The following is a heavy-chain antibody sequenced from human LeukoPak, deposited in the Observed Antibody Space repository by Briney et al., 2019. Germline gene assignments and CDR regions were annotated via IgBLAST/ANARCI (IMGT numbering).Heavy chain of an antibody. CDR1: GFTFSSYAM. CDR2: IYHSGST. J-gene: IGHJ3*02. Sequence: GSLRLSCAASGFTFSSYAMNWVRQPPGKGLEWIGEIYHSGSTNYNPSLKSLVTISVDKSKNQFSLKLSSVTAADTAVYYCARDKREPRYAFDIWGQGTMVTVSS. D-gene: IGHD1-26*01. V-gene: IGHV4-4*02. CDR3: ARDKREPRYAFDI.